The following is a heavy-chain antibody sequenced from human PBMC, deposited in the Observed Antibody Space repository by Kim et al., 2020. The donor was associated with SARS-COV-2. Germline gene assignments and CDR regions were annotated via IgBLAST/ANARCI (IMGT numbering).Heavy chain of an antibody. CDR3: AREAVPTPGYFDY. J-gene: IGHJ4*02. Sequence: GGSLRLSCAASGFTFSSYSMNWVRQAPGKGLEWVSSISSSSSYIYYADSVKGRFTISRDNAKNSLYLQMNSLRAEDTAVYYCAREAVPTPGYFDYWGQGTLVTVSS. CDR1: GFTFSSYS. CDR2: ISSSSSYI. V-gene: IGHV3-21*01. D-gene: IGHD4-17*01.